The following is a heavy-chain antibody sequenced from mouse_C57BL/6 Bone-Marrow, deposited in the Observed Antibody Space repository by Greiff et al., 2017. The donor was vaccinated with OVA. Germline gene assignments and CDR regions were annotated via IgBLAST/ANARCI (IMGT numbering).Heavy chain of an antibody. Sequence: EVMLVESEGGLVQPGSSMKLSCTASGFTFSDYYMAWVRQVPEKGLEWVANINYDGSSPYYLDSLQSRFIISRDNAKNILYLQMSSLKSEDTATYYCARDDGYYGYWYFDVWGTGTTVTVSS. CDR3: ARDDGYYGYWYFDV. V-gene: IGHV5-16*01. J-gene: IGHJ1*03. CDR1: GFTFSDYY. D-gene: IGHD2-3*01. CDR2: INYDGSSP.